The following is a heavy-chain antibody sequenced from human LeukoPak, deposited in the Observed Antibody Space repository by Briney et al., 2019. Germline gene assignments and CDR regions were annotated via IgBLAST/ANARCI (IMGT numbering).Heavy chain of an antibody. D-gene: IGHD2-15*01. CDR2: INSSSSYI. CDR1: GFTFSSYM. J-gene: IGHJ6*02. V-gene: IGHV3-21*01. Sequence: GGSLRLSCAASGFTFSSYMMNWVRQAPGKGLEWVSSINSSSSYIYYADSVKGRFTISRDNAKNSLYLQMNSLRAEDTAVYYCARDHGDIVVVVAAHYYYGMDVWGQGTTVTVSS. CDR3: ARDHGDIVVVVAAHYYYGMDV.